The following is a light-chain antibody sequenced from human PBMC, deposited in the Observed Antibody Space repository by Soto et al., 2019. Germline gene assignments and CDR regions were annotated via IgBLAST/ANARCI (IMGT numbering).Light chain of an antibody. CDR3: QQYNNWPWG. J-gene: IGKJ1*01. Sequence: EIVITQSPSALSVSPGERATLSCRASQSVSSNLAWYHQKPGQAPRLLIYGASTRATGIPARFSGSGSGTEFTLTISSLQSEDFAVYYCQQYNNWPWGFGQGTKVDI. V-gene: IGKV3-15*01. CDR2: GAS. CDR1: QSVSSN.